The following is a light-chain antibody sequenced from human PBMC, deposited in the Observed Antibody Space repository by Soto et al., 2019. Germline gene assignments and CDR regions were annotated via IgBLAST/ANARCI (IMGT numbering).Light chain of an antibody. J-gene: IGKJ1*01. CDR3: QQYHSYWT. CDR2: DAS. CDR1: QDISSW. V-gene: IGKV1D-16*01. Sequence: DIQMTQSPSSLSSSLGDRVTITCRASQDISSWLAWYQQKPEKAPKLLIYDASSLESGVPQRFSGSGSGTEFTLTIRSLQTDDFSTYDCQQYHSYWTFGQGTKVDIK.